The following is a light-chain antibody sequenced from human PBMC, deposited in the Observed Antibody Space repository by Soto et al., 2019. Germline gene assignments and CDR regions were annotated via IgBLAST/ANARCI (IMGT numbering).Light chain of an antibody. J-gene: IGLJ2*01. V-gene: IGLV2-14*01. CDR2: DVS. CDR3: GSYTSSTTLL. Sequence: QSALTQPASVSGSPGQSLTISCTGTSSDVGGYNFVSWFQQHPGKAPKLLIYDVSDRPSGVSTRFSGSKSGNTASLTISGLQADDEADYYCGSYTSSTTLLFGGGTKLTVL. CDR1: SSDVGGYNF.